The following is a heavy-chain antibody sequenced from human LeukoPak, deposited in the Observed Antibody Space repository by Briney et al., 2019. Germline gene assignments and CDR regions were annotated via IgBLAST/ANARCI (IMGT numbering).Heavy chain of an antibody. CDR3: AYGSGWYGY. J-gene: IGHJ4*02. D-gene: IGHD6-19*01. CDR1: GGSFSGYY. CDR2: IYYSGST. Sequence: SETLSLTCAVYGGSFSGYYWSWIRQPPGKGLEWIGYIYYSGSTNYNPSLKSRVTISVDTSKNQFSLKLSSVTAADTAVYYCAYGSGWYGYWGQGTLVTVSS. V-gene: IGHV4-59*01.